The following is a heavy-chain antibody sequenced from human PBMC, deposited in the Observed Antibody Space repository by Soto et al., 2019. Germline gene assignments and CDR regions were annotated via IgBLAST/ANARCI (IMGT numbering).Heavy chain of an antibody. V-gene: IGHV1-69*08. D-gene: IGHD3-16*01. Sequence: QVQLVQSGAEVKKPGSSVKVSCKASGGTFSSYTISWVRQAPGQGLEWMGRIIPILGIANYAQKFQGRVTITGDKFTSTAYMELSSLRSEDTAVYYCAREGGVTLDYWGQGTLVTVSS. CDR3: AREGGVTLDY. CDR1: GGTFSSYT. CDR2: IIPILGIA. J-gene: IGHJ4*02.